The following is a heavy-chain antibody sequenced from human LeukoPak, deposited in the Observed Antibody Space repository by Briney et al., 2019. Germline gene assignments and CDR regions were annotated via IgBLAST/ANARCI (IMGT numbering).Heavy chain of an antibody. J-gene: IGHJ5*02. D-gene: IGHD2-8*01. Sequence: GASVKVSCKASGYTFTSYGISWVRQAPGQGLEWMGWISAYNGNTNYAQKLQGRVTMTTDTSTSTAYMELRSLRSDDTAVYYCARDLRCTNGVCYFRERGFDPWGQGTLVTVSS. V-gene: IGHV1-18*01. CDR3: ARDLRCTNGVCYFRERGFDP. CDR2: ISAYNGNT. CDR1: GYTFTSYG.